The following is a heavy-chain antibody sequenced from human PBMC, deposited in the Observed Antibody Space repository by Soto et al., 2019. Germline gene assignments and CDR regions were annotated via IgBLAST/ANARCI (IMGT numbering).Heavy chain of an antibody. D-gene: IGHD3-22*01. Sequence: ELQLVESGGGLVQPGRSLRLSCTGSGFIFGDYAMSWVRQAPGKGLEWVGMTRSKPHGGTTEYAASVKGRFTISRDDSKNMAYLQMNSLKSEDTAVYYCTGDRSGYYYGGFDYWGQGTLVTVSP. V-gene: IGHV3-49*04. CDR3: TGDRSGYYYGGFDY. CDR1: GFIFGDYA. J-gene: IGHJ4*02. CDR2: TRSKPHGGTT.